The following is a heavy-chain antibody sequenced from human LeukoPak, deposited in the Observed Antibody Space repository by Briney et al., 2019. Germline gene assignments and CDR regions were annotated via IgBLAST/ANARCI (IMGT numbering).Heavy chain of an antibody. D-gene: IGHD2-2*01. CDR2: ISGSGGST. CDR1: CFTFSSYA. CDR3: ASAIVVVPAAPWNAFDI. Sequence: QPGGSLRLSCAASCFTFSSYAMSWVRQAPGKGLEWVSAISGSGGSTYYEDSVKGRFTISRDNSKNTLYLQMNSLRAEDTAVYYCASAIVVVPAAPWNAFDIWGQGTMVTVSS. V-gene: IGHV3-23*01. J-gene: IGHJ3*02.